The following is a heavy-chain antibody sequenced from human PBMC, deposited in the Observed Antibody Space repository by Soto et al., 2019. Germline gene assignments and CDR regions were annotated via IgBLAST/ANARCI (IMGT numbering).Heavy chain of an antibody. V-gene: IGHV3-21*05. CDR1: GFSFGTYV. CDR3: ARDRGGYGPPDV. J-gene: IGHJ6*02. CDR2: ISGSSGYT. Sequence: EVQLLESGGGMVEPRGSLKLSCAASGFSFGTYVMNWVRQAPGKGLEWVAYISGSSGYTGYADSVKGRFTISRDNAKNSLYLQMNSLRVEDTAVYYCARDRGGYGPPDVWGQGTTVTVSS. D-gene: IGHD3-10*01.